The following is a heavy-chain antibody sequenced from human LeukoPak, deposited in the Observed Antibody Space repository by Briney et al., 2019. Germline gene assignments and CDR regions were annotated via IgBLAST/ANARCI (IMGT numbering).Heavy chain of an antibody. J-gene: IGHJ4*02. Sequence: PSETLSLTCTVSGGSISSSSYYWGWIRQPPGKGLEWVGSIYYSGSTYYNPSLKTRLTISLETSKNQFSLKLSSVTAADTAVYYCARVRTTGELDYWGQGTLVTVSS. CDR2: IYYSGST. D-gene: IGHD7-27*01. CDR1: GGSISSSSYY. CDR3: ARVRTTGELDY. V-gene: IGHV4-39*07.